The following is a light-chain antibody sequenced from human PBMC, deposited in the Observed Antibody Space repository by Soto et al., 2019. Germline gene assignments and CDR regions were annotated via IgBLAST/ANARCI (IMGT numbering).Light chain of an antibody. CDR1: SSDVGNYNL. CDR3: CSYAGSNTDV. Sequence: QSALTQPASVSGSPGQSITISCTGTSSDVGNYNLVSWYQHHPGKAPKVMIYEGSKRPSGVSHRFSGFKSGNTASLTISGLQAEDEADYHCCSYAGSNTDVFGTGTKLTVL. J-gene: IGLJ1*01. CDR2: EGS. V-gene: IGLV2-23*01.